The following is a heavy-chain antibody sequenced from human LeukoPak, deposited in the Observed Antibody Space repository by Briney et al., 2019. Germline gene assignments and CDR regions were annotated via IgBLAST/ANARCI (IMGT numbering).Heavy chain of an antibody. D-gene: IGHD2-2*01. CDR3: ARYCSSTSCYDFGYYYYYMDV. J-gene: IGHJ6*03. CDR2: INHSGST. CDR1: GGSFGSYY. Sequence: PSETLSLTCAVYGGSFGSYYWSWIRQPPGKGLEWIGEINHSGSTKYNPSLKSRVTISVDTSKNQFSLKLSSVTAADTAVYYCARYCSSTSCYDFGYYYYYMDVWGKGTTVTVSS. V-gene: IGHV4-34*01.